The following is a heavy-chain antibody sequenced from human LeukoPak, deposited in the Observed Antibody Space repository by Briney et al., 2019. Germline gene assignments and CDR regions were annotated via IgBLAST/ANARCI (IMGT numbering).Heavy chain of an antibody. Sequence: PSEALSLTCSVSGGSIISYYWSWIRQSPVKGLEWIGYIYYTGITNYNPSLKSRVTISVDTSKNQFSLKLTSVTAADTAVYYCARGNDYDYVWGSYRSNWFDPWGQGTLVTVSS. D-gene: IGHD3-16*02. V-gene: IGHV4-59*08. CDR1: GGSIISYY. CDR3: ARGNDYDYVWGSYRSNWFDP. J-gene: IGHJ5*02. CDR2: IYYTGIT.